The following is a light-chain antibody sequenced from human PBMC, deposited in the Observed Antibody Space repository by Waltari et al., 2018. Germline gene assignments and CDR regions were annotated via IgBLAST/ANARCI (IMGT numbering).Light chain of an antibody. CDR1: SSDVGSSNL. J-gene: IGLJ3*02. CDR3: CSYISGTSV. V-gene: IGLV2-23*01. CDR2: EGT. Sequence: QSALTQPASVSGSLGQSINISCTGRSSDVGSSNLVSWYQQYPGKAPRFIIYEGTKWPSGISNRFSGSKSGNTASLTISGLQADDEADYYCCSYISGTSVFGGGTKLTVL.